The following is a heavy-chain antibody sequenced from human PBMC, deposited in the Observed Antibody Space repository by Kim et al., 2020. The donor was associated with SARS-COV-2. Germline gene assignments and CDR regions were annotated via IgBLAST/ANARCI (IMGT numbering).Heavy chain of an antibody. J-gene: IGHJ4*02. V-gene: IGHV3-9*01. D-gene: IGHD3-10*02. CDR3: AKAYQFVRPFDY. Sequence: GYADSLKGRLTISRENAKKPLYLQMNSLRAEDTALYYCAKAYQFVRPFDYWGQGTLVTVSS.